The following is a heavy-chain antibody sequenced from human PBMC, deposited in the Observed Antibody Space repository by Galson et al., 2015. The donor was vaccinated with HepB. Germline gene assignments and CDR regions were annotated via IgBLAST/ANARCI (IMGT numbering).Heavy chain of an antibody. CDR1: GFIVKSSY. CDR3: ASPFCIDSNCYPLWH. J-gene: IGHJ4*02. D-gene: IGHD2-21*01. V-gene: IGHV3-53*01. Sequence: SLRLSCAASGFIVKSSYTSWVRQAPGKGLQWVSTIYSGGHGYYTDSVKGRFSISRDTNKNTIFLQMNNLGADDTAVYYCASPFCIDSNCYPLWHWGQGTLVTVSS. CDR2: IYSGGHG.